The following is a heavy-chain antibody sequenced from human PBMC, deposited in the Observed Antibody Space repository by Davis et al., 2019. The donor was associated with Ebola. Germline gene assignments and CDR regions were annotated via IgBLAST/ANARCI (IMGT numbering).Heavy chain of an antibody. CDR1: GFTFSSYA. V-gene: IGHV3-23*01. D-gene: IGHD6-19*01. J-gene: IGHJ4*02. Sequence: GGSLRLSCAASGFTFSSYAMSWVRQAPGKGLEWVSAISGSGGSTYYADSVKGRFTISRDNAKNSLYLQMNSLRAEDTAVYYCARDQHGSGWYPFDYWGQGTLVTVSS. CDR3: ARDQHGSGWYPFDY. CDR2: ISGSGGST.